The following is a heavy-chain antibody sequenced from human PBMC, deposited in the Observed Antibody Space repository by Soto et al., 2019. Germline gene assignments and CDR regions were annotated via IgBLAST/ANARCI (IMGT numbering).Heavy chain of an antibody. CDR3: ANTGARSTFDF. CDR1: GGSISGGDYS. Sequence: QLQLQESGSGLVKPSQTLSLTCAVSGGSISGGDYSWSWIRQPPGKGLEWIGYIYESGSTYYNPSLKSRVTISIDKCKNQFSLRLNSVTAADTAVYFCANTGARSTFDFWGQGTLVTVSS. CDR2: IYESGST. V-gene: IGHV4-30-2*01. D-gene: IGHD2-2*01. J-gene: IGHJ3*01.